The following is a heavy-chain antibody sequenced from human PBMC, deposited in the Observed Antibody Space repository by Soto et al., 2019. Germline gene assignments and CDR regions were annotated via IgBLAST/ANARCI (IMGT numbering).Heavy chain of an antibody. CDR1: GFTFDDYA. CDR2: ISWNSGSI. Sequence: ALRLSCAASGFTFDDYAMHWVRQAPGKGLEWVSGISWNSGSIGYADSVKGRFTISRDNAKNSLYLQMNSLRAEDTALYYCAKDGEYYDILTGSYYFDYWGQGTLVTVSS. D-gene: IGHD3-9*01. CDR3: AKDGEYYDILTGSYYFDY. V-gene: IGHV3-9*01. J-gene: IGHJ4*02.